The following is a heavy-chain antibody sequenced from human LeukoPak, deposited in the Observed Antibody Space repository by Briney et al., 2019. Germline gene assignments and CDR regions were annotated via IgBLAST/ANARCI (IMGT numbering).Heavy chain of an antibody. J-gene: IGHJ5*02. D-gene: IGHD3-3*01. V-gene: IGHV1-8*03. CDR2: MNPNSGNT. CDR3: ARGASVVPFITPDQNWFDP. CDR1: GYTFTSYD. Sequence: ASVKVSCKASGYTFTSYDINWVRQATGQGLEWMGWMNPNSGNTGYAQKFQGRVTITRNTSISTAYMELSSLRSEDTAVYYCARGASVVPFITPDQNWFDPWGQGTLVTVSS.